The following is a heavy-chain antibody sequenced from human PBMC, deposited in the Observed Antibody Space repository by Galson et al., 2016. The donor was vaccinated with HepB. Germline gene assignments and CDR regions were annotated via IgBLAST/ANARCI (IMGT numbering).Heavy chain of an antibody. CDR2: IWYDGSSK. CDR1: GFTFSGYG. J-gene: IGHJ6*02. D-gene: IGHD3-10*01. CDR3: ARDSPLWFGDYGMDV. V-gene: IGHV3-33*01. Sequence: SLRLSCAASGFTFSGYGMHWVRQAPGKGLEWVAVIWYDGSSKYYEDYVKGRITISRDNSKNTVYLQMNSLRAEDTAVYYCARDSPLWFGDYGMDVWGQGTTVTVSS.